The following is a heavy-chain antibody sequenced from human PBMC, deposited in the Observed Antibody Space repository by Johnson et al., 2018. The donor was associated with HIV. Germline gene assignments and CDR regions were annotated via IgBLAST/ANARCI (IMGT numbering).Heavy chain of an antibody. D-gene: IGHD3-22*01. Sequence: VQLVESGGGLVQPGGSLKLSCAASGFTFSGSAMHWVRQAPGKGLVWVARSNSDGSSTTYADSVKGRFTISRDKAKNTLYLQMNSLRAEETAVYYCAKGGADYSDSRGYSENDAFDIWGQGTKVTVSS. J-gene: IGHJ3*02. CDR1: GFTFSGSA. CDR3: AKGGADYSDSRGYSENDAFDI. V-gene: IGHV3-74*01. CDR2: SNSDGSST.